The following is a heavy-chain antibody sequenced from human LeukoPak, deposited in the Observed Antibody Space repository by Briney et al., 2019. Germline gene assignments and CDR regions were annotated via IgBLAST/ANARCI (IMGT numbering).Heavy chain of an antibody. CDR1: GGTFSSYA. CDR3: AREAIRLRLGELSLLGYFDY. J-gene: IGHJ4*02. D-gene: IGHD3-16*02. CDR2: IIPILGIA. Sequence: SVKVSCKASGGTFSSYAISWVRQAPGQGLEWMGRIIPILGIANYAQKFQGRVTITADKSTSTAFMELSSLRSEDTAVYYCAREAIRLRLGELSLLGYFDYWGQGTLVTVSS. V-gene: IGHV1-69*04.